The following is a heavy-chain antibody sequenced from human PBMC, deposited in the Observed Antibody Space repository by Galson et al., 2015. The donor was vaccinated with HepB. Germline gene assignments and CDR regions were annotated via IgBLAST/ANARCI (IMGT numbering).Heavy chain of an antibody. V-gene: IGHV3-33*08. D-gene: IGHD6-19*01. CDR2: IWYDGSNK. CDR3: ARSGGIAVAGTRYNWFDP. Sequence: SLRLSCAASGFTFSSYGMHWVRQAPGKGLEWVAVIWYDGSNKYYADSVKGRFTISRDNSKNTLYLQMNSLRAEDTAVYYCARSGGIAVAGTRYNWFDPWGQGTLVTVSS. CDR1: GFTFSSYG. J-gene: IGHJ5*02.